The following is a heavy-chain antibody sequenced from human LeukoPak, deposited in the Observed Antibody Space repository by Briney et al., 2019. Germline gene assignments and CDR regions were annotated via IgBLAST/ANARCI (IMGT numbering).Heavy chain of an antibody. CDR3: AKDLYDSSGILVYFDY. V-gene: IGHV3-23*01. D-gene: IGHD3-22*01. CDR1: GFTFSSYA. J-gene: IGHJ4*02. CDR2: ISGSGGNT. Sequence: GGSLRLSCAASGFTFSSYAMSWVRQAPGKGLEWVSAISGSGGNTYYADSVKGRFTISRDNSKNTLYLQMNGLRAEDTAVYYCAKDLYDSSGILVYFDYWGQGTLVTVSS.